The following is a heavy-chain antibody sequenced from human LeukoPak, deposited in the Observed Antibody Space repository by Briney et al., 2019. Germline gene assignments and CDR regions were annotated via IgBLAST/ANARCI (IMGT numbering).Heavy chain of an antibody. CDR1: GFTFSSYG. Sequence: GGTLRLSCAASGFTFSSYGMSWVRQAPGKGLEWVSAISGSGGSTYYADSVKGRFTISRDNSKNTLYLQMNSLRAEDTAVYYCAKMIKGYCSGGSCFGYFDYWGQGTLVTVSS. CDR3: AKMIKGYCSGGSCFGYFDY. CDR2: ISGSGGST. J-gene: IGHJ4*02. V-gene: IGHV3-23*01. D-gene: IGHD2-15*01.